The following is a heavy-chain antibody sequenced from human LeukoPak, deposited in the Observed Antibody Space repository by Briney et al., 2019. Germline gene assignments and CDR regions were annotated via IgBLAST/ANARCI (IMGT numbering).Heavy chain of an antibody. Sequence: PSETLSLTCTVSGYSIGSGYYWGWIRQPPGKGLEWIGSIYHSGSTYYNPSLKSRVTISVDTSKNQFSLKLSSVTAADTAVYYCASSTVSGSGEDCWGQGTLVTVSS. D-gene: IGHD1-26*01. CDR2: IYHSGST. CDR1: GYSIGSGYY. J-gene: IGHJ4*02. V-gene: IGHV4-38-2*02. CDR3: ASSTVSGSGEDC.